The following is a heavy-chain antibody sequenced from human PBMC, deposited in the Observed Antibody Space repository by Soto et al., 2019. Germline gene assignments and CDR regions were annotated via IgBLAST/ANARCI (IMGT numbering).Heavy chain of an antibody. CDR3: GYSSSNPTYYYGMDV. Sequence: GGSLRLSCAASGFTFNIYWMQWVRQPPGKGLVWVSRIKTDGSSTAYADYVKGRFTVSRDNAKNTLYLQMNSLRAEDTAVYYCGYSSSNPTYYYGMDVWGQGTTVTVSS. CDR1: GFTFNIYW. D-gene: IGHD6-13*01. J-gene: IGHJ6*02. CDR2: IKTDGSST. V-gene: IGHV3-74*01.